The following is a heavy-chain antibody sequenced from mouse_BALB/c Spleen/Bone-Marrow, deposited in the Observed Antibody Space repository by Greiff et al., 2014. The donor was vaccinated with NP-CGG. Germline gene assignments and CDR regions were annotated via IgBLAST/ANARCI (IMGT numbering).Heavy chain of an antibody. V-gene: IGHV1S29*02. J-gene: IGHJ1*01. Sequence: VQLQQSGPELVKPGASVKISCKASGYTFTDYNMHWVKQSHGKSFEWIGYIYPYNGGTGYNQKFKSKATLTVDNSSSTAYMELRSLTSEDSAVYYCARSYGNWYFDVWGAGTTVTVSS. D-gene: IGHD2-10*02. CDR1: GYTFTDYN. CDR3: ARSYGNWYFDV. CDR2: IYPYNGGT.